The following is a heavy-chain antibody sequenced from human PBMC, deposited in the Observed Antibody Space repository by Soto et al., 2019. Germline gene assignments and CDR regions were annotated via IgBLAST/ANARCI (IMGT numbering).Heavy chain of an antibody. CDR2: IKPDGSEN. CDR3: ARKDYYYDTSNAGWFDP. J-gene: IGHJ5*02. V-gene: IGHV3-7*05. CDR1: GFTFSSSW. Sequence: VQLVESGGDLVQPGGSLRLSCAASGFTFSSSWMSWVRQAPGKGLEWVANIKPDGSENYYVDSVKGRFTISRDNAKNSLYLQMNSLRADDTAVYYCARKDYYYDTSNAGWFDPWGLGTLVTVSS. D-gene: IGHD3-22*01.